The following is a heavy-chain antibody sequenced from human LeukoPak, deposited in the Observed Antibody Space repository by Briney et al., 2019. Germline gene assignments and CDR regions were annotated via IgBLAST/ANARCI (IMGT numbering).Heavy chain of an antibody. CDR1: GFTFGDYA. J-gene: IGHJ4*02. D-gene: IGHD1-1*01. CDR3: TRDRGAYNLYDY. CDR2: IRSKAYGETA. Sequence: GSLRLSCTASGFTFGDYAMSWIRQAPGKGQEWVGFIRSKAYGETADYAASVKGRFTISRDDSKAIAYLQMNSLKTEDTAVYHCTRDRGAYNLYDYWGQGTLVTVSS. V-gene: IGHV3-49*03.